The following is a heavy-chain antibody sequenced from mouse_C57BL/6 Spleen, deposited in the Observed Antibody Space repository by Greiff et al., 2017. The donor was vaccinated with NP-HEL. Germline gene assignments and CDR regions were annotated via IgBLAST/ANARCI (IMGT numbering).Heavy chain of an antibody. V-gene: IGHV1-66*01. CDR1: GYSFTSYY. D-gene: IGHD1-1*01. CDR3: ANAVVGDYFDY. J-gene: IGHJ2*01. Sequence: VQLQQSGPELVKPGASVKISCKASGYSFTSYYIHWVKQRPGQGLEWIGWIYPGSGNTKYNEKFKGKATLTADTSSSTAYMQLSSLTSEDSAVYYCANAVVGDYFDYWGQGTTLTVSS. CDR2: IYPGSGNT.